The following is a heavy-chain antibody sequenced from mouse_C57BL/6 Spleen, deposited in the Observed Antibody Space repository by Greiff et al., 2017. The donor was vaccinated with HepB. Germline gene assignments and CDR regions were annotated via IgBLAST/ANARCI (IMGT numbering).Heavy chain of an antibody. CDR1: GYTFTDYY. CDR3: ARTYDGSYYAMDY. J-gene: IGHJ4*01. CDR2: INPNNGGT. D-gene: IGHD2-3*01. Sequence: VQLQQSGPELVKPGASVKISCKASGYTFTDYYMNWVKQSHGKSLEWIGDINPNNGGTSYNQKFKGKATLTVDKSSSTAYMELRSLTSEDSAVYYCARTYDGSYYAMDYWGQGTSVTVSS. V-gene: IGHV1-26*01.